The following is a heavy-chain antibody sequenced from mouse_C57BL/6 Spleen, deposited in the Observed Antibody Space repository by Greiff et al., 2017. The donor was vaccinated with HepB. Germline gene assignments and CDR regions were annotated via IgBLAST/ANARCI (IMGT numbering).Heavy chain of an antibody. CDR2: IDPSDSYT. CDR3: ARNWDVDY. V-gene: IGHV1-50*01. D-gene: IGHD4-1*01. Sequence: QVQLKESGAELVKPGASVKLSCKASGYTFTSYWMQWVKQRPGQGLEWIGEIDPSDSYTNYNQKFKGKATLTVDTSSSTAYMQLSSLTSEDSAVYYCARNWDVDYWGQGTTLTVSS. J-gene: IGHJ2*01. CDR1: GYTFTSYW.